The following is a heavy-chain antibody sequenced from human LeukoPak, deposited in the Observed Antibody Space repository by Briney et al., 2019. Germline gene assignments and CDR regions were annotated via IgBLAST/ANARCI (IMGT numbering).Heavy chain of an antibody. V-gene: IGHV4-30-4*01. D-gene: IGHD2-2*01. CDR2: IYYSGST. CDR1: GGSISSGDYY. CDR3: ARDLARRGIVVVPAAH. Sequence: QSSQTLSLTCTVSGGSISSGDYYWSWIRQPPGKGLEWIGYIYYSGSTYYNPSLKSRVTISVDTSKNQFSLKLSSVTAADTAVYYCARDLARRGIVVVPAAHWGQGTLVTVSS. J-gene: IGHJ4*02.